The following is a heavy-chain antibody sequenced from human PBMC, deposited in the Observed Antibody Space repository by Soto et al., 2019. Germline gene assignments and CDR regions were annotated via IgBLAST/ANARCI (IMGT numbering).Heavy chain of an antibody. Sequence: SETLSLICTVSGGSISSYYWSWIRQPPGKGLEWIGYIYYSGSTNYNPSLKSRVTISVDTSKNQFSLKLSSVTAADTAVYYCARDRRVRDPYYYYGMDVWGQGTTVTVSS. D-gene: IGHD3-10*01. CDR3: ARDRRVRDPYYYYGMDV. CDR1: GGSISSYY. CDR2: IYYSGST. V-gene: IGHV4-59*01. J-gene: IGHJ6*02.